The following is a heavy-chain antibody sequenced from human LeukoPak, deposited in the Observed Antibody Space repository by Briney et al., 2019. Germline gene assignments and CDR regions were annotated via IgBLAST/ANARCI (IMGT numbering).Heavy chain of an antibody. V-gene: IGHV3-30*02. CDR2: IRYDGSNK. CDR3: AKDGWKRGNYGGGWFDP. D-gene: IGHD1-26*01. CDR1: GLSFINYG. Sequence: GGSLRLSCEASGLSFINYGMHWVRQAPGKGLEWVALIRYDGSNKYYADSVKGRFTISRDNSKNTVYLQMNSLRADDTAVYYCAKDGWKRGNYGGGWFDPWGQGTLVTVSS. J-gene: IGHJ5*02.